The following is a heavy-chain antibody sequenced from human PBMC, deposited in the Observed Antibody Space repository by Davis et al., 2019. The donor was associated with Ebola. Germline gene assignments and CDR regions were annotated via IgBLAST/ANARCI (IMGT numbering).Heavy chain of an antibody. J-gene: IGHJ3*02. V-gene: IGHV1-18*04. CDR3: ARTSIVGTTTTASDI. Sequence: AASVKVSCKASGYTFTSYGISWVRQAPGQGLEWMGWISAYNGNTNYAQKLQGRVTMTTETSTGTAYMELKSLRSDDTAVYFCARTSIVGTTTTASDIWGQGTLVTVSS. D-gene: IGHD1-26*01. CDR2: ISAYNGNT. CDR1: GYTFTSYG.